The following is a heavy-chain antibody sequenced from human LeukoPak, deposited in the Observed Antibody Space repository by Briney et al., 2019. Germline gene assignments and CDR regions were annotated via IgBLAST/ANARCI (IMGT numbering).Heavy chain of an antibody. CDR1: GYTFTGYY. CDR3: ARERSYGLLNAFDI. J-gene: IGHJ3*02. V-gene: IGHV1-2*02. CDR2: INPNSGGT. D-gene: IGHD1-26*01. Sequence: GASVKVSCKASGYTFTGYYMHWVRQAPGQGLEWMGWINPNSGGTNYAQKFQGRVTMTRDTSISTAYMELSRLRSDDTAVYYCARERSYGLLNAFDIWGQGTMVTVSA.